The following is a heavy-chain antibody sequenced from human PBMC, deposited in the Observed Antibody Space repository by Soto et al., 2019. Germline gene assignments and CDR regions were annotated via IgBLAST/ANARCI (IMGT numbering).Heavy chain of an antibody. CDR1: GFTFSSYA. D-gene: IGHD3-22*01. CDR3: AKGRESSGSYRPFDY. CDR2: ISAGAVAT. J-gene: IGHJ4*02. Sequence: GSLRLSCAASGFTFSSYAMSWIRQAPGKGLEWVSAISAGAVATNYADSVKGRFTISRGNSKNTLYLQMNSLRAEDTAVYYCAKGRESSGSYRPFDYWGQGALVTVSS. V-gene: IGHV3-23*01.